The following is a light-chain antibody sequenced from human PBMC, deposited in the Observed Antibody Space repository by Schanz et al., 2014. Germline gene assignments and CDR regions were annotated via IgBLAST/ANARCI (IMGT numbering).Light chain of an antibody. CDR1: SSNIGNNY. CDR2: DND. J-gene: IGLJ3*02. V-gene: IGLV1-51*01. CDR3: GTWDNSLSGNWV. Sequence: QSVLTQPPSVSAAPGQKVTISCSGSSSNIGNNYVSWYQQLPGTAPKLLIYDNDKRPSGIPDRFSGSKSGASPTLGITGLQTGDEADYYCGTWDNSLSGNWVFGGGTKLTVL.